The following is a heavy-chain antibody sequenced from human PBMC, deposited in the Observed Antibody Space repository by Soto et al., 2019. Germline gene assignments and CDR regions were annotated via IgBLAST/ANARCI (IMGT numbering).Heavy chain of an antibody. D-gene: IGHD6-13*01. Sequence: QLQLQESGSGLVKPSQTLSLTCAVSGGSIRSGGYSWSWIRQPPGKGLEWSGYIYHSGSTYYNPSLKSRVNISLDRSKNEFTLKLSSVTAADTAVYNCARGDVAAALDYWGQGTLVTVSS. CDR3: ARGDVAAALDY. CDR2: IYHSGST. V-gene: IGHV4-30-2*01. CDR1: GGSIRSGGYS. J-gene: IGHJ4*02.